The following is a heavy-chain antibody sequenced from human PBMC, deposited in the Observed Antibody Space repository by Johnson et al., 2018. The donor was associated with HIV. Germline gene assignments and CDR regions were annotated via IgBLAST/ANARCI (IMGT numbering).Heavy chain of an antibody. CDR1: GFTLTNYP. V-gene: IGHV3-30*04. CDR2: ISFDGKNK. J-gene: IGHJ4*03. Sequence: VQLVESGGGVVQPGRSLRLSCAASGFTLTNYPMHWVRQAPGKGLEWVEVISFDGKNKFYADSVKGRFTISRDNSRNTLYLQMNSLRPEDTAVYYCASGDDDGFWGRGTLVTVSS. D-gene: IGHD5-12*01. CDR3: ASGDDDGF.